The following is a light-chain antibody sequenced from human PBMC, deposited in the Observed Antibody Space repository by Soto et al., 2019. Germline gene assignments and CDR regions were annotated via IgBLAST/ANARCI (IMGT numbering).Light chain of an antibody. CDR2: VAS. CDR3: QQTRSTPWT. J-gene: IGKJ1*01. CDR1: QNIYNS. V-gene: IGKV1-39*01. Sequence: DIQMTQSPSSLSASLGDRVTITCRTSQNIYNSLNWYQQQPGKAPQLLISVASTLQSGVPSRFSGSGSGTDFTLTISSLQAEDFATYYCQQTRSTPWTFGQGTKVDIK.